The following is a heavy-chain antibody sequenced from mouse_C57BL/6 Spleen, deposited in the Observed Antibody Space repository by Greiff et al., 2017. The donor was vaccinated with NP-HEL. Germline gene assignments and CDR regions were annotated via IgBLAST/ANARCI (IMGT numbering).Heavy chain of an antibody. CDR1: GYAFSSSW. V-gene: IGHV1-82*01. Sequence: VQLQQSGPELVKPGASVKISCKASGYAFSSSWMNWVKQRPGKGLEWIGRIYPGDGDTNYNGKFKGKATLTADKSSSTAYMQLSSLTSEDSAVYFCASHGYGFAYWGQGTLVTVSA. CDR3: ASHGYGFAY. D-gene: IGHD1-2*01. CDR2: IYPGDGDT. J-gene: IGHJ3*01.